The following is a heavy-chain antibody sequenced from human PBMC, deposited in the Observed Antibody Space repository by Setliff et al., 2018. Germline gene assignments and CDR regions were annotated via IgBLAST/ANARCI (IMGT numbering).Heavy chain of an antibody. CDR2: ISSRSDII. V-gene: IGHV3-48*01. J-gene: IGHJ6*03. D-gene: IGHD2-15*01. CDR3: AKESGAHYFYYYYMDV. Sequence: GGSLRLSCAASGITFSTYSMNWVRQAPGKGLEWVSYISSRSDIIYYADSVKGRFTISRDNAKNSLYLQVNSLRAEDTAVYYCAKESGAHYFYYYYMDVWGKGTTVTVSS. CDR1: GITFSTYS.